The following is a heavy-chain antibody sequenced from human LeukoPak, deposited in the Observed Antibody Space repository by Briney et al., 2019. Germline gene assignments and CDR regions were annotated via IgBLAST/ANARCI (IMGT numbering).Heavy chain of an antibody. D-gene: IGHD2-2*01. Sequence: SETLSLTCAVYGVSFSGYYWSWNRQPPGKGLEWIGEINHSGSTNYNPSLKSRVTISVDTSKNQFSLKLSSVTAADTAVYYCARGTYCSSTSCYGFDYWGQGTLVTVSS. V-gene: IGHV4-34*01. J-gene: IGHJ4*02. CDR1: GVSFSGYY. CDR3: ARGTYCSSTSCYGFDY. CDR2: INHSGST.